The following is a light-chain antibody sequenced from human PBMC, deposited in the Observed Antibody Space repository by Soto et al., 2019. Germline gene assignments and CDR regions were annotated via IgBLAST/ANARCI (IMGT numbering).Light chain of an antibody. Sequence: EMVLTQSPDTLSVSPGERAILSCRASQTVTSNFLAWYQQRPGQAPRLLNYGASSRAAGIPDRFSGSGSGTDFTLTISRLEPEDFAVYYCQQYGSSGTFGQGTKVDIK. CDR3: QQYGSSGT. J-gene: IGKJ1*01. V-gene: IGKV3-20*01. CDR2: GAS. CDR1: QTVTSNF.